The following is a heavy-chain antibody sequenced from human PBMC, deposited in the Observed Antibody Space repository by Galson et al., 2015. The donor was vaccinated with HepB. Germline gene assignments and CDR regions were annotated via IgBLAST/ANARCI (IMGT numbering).Heavy chain of an antibody. Sequence: SLRLSCAASGFTFSSYAMSWVRQAPGKGLEWVSAISGSGGSTYYADSVKGRFTISRDNSKNTLYLQMNSLRAEDTAVYYCAKDFANYYDSRIMGAQYPYYFDYWGQGTLVTVSS. CDR3: AKDFANYYDSRIMGAQYPYYFDY. CDR2: ISGSGGST. D-gene: IGHD3-22*01. V-gene: IGHV3-23*01. J-gene: IGHJ4*02. CDR1: GFTFSSYA.